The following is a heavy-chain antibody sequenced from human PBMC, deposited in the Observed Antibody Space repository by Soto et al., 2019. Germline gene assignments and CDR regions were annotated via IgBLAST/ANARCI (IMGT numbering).Heavy chain of an antibody. D-gene: IGHD3-3*01. CDR1: GFTFSNAW. CDR2: IKSKTDGGTT. J-gene: IGHJ6*03. V-gene: IGHV3-15*01. CDR3: TAVGVDFWSGYSYYYYMDV. Sequence: GESLKISCAASGFTFSNAWMSWVRQAPGKGLEWVGRIKSKTDGGTTDYAAPVKGRFTISRDDSKNTLYLQMNSLKTEDTAVYYCTAVGVDFWSGYSYYYYMDVWGKGTTVTVSS.